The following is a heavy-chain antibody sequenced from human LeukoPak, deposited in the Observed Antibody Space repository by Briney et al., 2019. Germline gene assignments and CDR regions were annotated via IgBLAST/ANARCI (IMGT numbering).Heavy chain of an antibody. CDR2: TRYDGSDK. J-gene: IGHJ4*02. CDR3: AKDYHYDILTGYFDY. Sequence: GGSLRLSCAASGFIFSSYAMHWVRQAPGKGLEWVAFTRYDGSDKYYADSVKGRFTISRDNSKNTLYLQMNSLRAEDTALYCCAKDYHYDILTGYFDYWGQGTLVTVSS. D-gene: IGHD3-9*01. V-gene: IGHV3-30*02. CDR1: GFIFSSYA.